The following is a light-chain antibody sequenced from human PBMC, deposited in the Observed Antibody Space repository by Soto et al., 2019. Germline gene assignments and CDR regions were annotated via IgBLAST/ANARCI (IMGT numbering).Light chain of an antibody. V-gene: IGKV1-5*03. J-gene: IGKJ1*01. Sequence: DIQMTQSPSSRSASVGERVTITCRASESIDSWLAWHQQKPGRAPKLLISKASSLESGVPSRFSGSGFGTEFTLTISSLQPDDFATYYCQQYKSYRAFGQGTKVDIK. CDR2: KAS. CDR3: QQYKSYRA. CDR1: ESIDSW.